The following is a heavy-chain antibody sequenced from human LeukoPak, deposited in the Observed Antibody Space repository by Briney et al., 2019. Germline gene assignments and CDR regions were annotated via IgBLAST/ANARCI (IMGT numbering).Heavy chain of an antibody. CDR1: GFTFSSYW. CDR2: INTDGSST. CDR3: ARARPRGSSWYPNPFDY. V-gene: IGHV3-74*01. J-gene: IGHJ4*02. D-gene: IGHD6-13*01. Sequence: PGGSLRLSCAASGFTFSSYWMHWVRQAPGKGLVWVSRINTDGSSTSYADSVKGRFTISRDNAKNTLYLQMNSLRAEDTAVYYCARARPRGSSWYPNPFDYWGQGTLVTVSS.